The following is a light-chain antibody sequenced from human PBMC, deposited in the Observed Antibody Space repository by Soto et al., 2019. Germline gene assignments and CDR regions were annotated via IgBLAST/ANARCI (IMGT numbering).Light chain of an antibody. CDR1: SSDIGAYNF. V-gene: IGLV2-14*03. J-gene: IGLJ2*01. CDR3: TSCITSTTMI. CDR2: DVN. Sequence: QSVLTQPASVSGSPGQSITISCTGTSSDIGAYNFVSWYQQHPGKAPKLMLYDVNIRPSGVSNLFSGSKSGNTASLTISGLHAEDEADYYCTSCITSTTMIFGGGTQLTVL.